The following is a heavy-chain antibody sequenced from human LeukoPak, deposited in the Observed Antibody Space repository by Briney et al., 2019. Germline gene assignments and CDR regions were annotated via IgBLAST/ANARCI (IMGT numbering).Heavy chain of an antibody. CDR2: INPNSGGT. CDR3: ARDQTIAAAGTTDY. Sequence: ASVKVSCKASGYTFTGYYMHWVRPAPGQGLEWMGWINPNSGGTNYAQKFQGRVTMTRDTSISTAYMELSRLRSDDTAVYYCARDQTIAAAGTTDYWGQGTLVTVSS. V-gene: IGHV1-2*02. D-gene: IGHD6-13*01. CDR1: GYTFTGYY. J-gene: IGHJ4*02.